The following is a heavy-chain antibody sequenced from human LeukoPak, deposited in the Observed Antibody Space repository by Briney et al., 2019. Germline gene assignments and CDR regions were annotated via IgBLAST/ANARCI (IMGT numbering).Heavy chain of an antibody. CDR3: VRGKSVGGYQPYY. J-gene: IGHJ4*02. Sequence: GGSLRLSCVASGFAFSSYAMNWVRQAPGKGLEWVSFISSSSSSIYYADSVKGRFTISRDNAKNSMYLQMNSLRAEDTAVYYCVRGKSVGGYQPYYWGQGTLVTVSS. CDR1: GFAFSSYA. D-gene: IGHD5-12*01. V-gene: IGHV3-48*03. CDR2: ISSSSSSI.